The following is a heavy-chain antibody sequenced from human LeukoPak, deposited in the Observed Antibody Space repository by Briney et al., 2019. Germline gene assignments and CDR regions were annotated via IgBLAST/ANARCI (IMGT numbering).Heavy chain of an antibody. Sequence: GRSLRLSCAASGFTFSSYAMHWVRQAPGKGLEWVAVISYDGSNKYYADSVKGRFTISRDNSGNTLYLQMNSLRAEDTAVYYCASLGGIVVVPAAIWDWFDPWGQGTLVTVSS. J-gene: IGHJ5*02. V-gene: IGHV3-30-3*01. CDR3: ASLGGIVVVPAAIWDWFDP. CDR2: ISYDGSNK. CDR1: GFTFSSYA. D-gene: IGHD2-2*01.